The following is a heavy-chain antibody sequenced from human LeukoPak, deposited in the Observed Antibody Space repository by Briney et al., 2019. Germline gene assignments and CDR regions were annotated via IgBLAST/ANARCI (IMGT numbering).Heavy chain of an antibody. CDR1: GGSISSSSYY. D-gene: IGHD6-13*01. CDR3: VRHSGSSSWSAFDI. Sequence: SETLSLTCTVSGGSISSSSYYWGWIRQPPGKGLEWIGSIYYSGSTYYNPSLKSRVTISVDTSKNQFSLKLSSVTAADTAVYYCVRHSGSSSWSAFDIWGQGTMVTVSS. CDR2: IYYSGST. V-gene: IGHV4-39*01. J-gene: IGHJ3*02.